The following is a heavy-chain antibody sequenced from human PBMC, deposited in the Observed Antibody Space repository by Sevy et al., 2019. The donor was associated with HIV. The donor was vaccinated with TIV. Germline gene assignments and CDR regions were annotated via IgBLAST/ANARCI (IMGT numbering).Heavy chain of an antibody. D-gene: IGHD6-13*01. V-gene: IGHV3-7*01. Sequence: GGSLRLSCAASGFTFSSYWMSWVRQAPGKGLEWVANIKQDGSEKYYVDSVKGRFTISRDNAKNSLYLQMNSLRAEDTAVYYCVRGQQQLVLFVYYYGMDVWGQGTTVTVSS. J-gene: IGHJ6*02. CDR2: IKQDGSEK. CDR1: GFTFSSYW. CDR3: VRGQQQLVLFVYYYGMDV.